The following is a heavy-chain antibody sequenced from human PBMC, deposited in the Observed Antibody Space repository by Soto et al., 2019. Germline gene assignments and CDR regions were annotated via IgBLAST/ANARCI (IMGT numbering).Heavy chain of an antibody. CDR1: GGTFSSYA. D-gene: IGHD3-10*01. J-gene: IGHJ5*02. CDR2: IIPIFGTA. CDR3: ARDITMVRGVPWFDP. Sequence: GASVKVSCKASGGTFSSYAISWVRQAPGQGLEWMGGIIPIFGTANYAQKFQGRVTITADESTNTAYMELSSLRSEDTAVYYCARDITMVRGVPWFDPWGQGTLVTVS. V-gene: IGHV1-69*13.